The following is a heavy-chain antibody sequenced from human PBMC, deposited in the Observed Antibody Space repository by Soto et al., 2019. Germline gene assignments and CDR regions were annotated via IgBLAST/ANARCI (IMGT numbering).Heavy chain of an antibody. J-gene: IGHJ6*02. CDR3: ASPQQIYYYYGMDV. CDR1: GFTFSTYS. CDR2: VSSNSNTI. V-gene: IGHV3-48*02. Sequence: PGGSLRLSCAASGFTFSTYSMNWVRQAPGKGLEWVSYVSSNSNTIYYADSVKGRFTISRDNAKNSLFLQMNSLRDEDTVVYYCASPQQIYYYYGMDVWGQGTTVTRLL. D-gene: IGHD6-13*01.